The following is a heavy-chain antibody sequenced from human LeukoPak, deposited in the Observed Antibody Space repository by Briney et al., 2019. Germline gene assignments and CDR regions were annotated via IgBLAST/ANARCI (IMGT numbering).Heavy chain of an antibody. J-gene: IGHJ4*02. CDR1: GGSISSYY. D-gene: IGHD4-17*01. CDR3: AREVSPSHGDYFDY. Sequence: SETLSLTCTVSGGSISSYYWSWIRQPPGKGLEWIGYIYYSGSTNYNPSLKSRVTISVDTPKNQFSLKLSSVTAADTAVYYCAREVSPSHGDYFDYWGQGTLVTVSS. CDR2: IYYSGST. V-gene: IGHV4-59*01.